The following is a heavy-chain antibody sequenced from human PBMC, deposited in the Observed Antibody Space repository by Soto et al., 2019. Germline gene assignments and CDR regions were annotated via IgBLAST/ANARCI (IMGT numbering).Heavy chain of an antibody. D-gene: IGHD2-8*01. V-gene: IGHV3-23*01. CDR1: GFTFSTYA. CDR2: ISGSGGST. Sequence: GSLRLSCASSGFTFSTYAINWVRQAPGKGLEWVSVISGSGGSTYYADSVKGRFTISRDNSKNTLFLQMNSLRAEDTAVYYCTKDTDLLDPGVCDYWGQG. CDR3: TKDTDLLDPGVCDY. J-gene: IGHJ4*02.